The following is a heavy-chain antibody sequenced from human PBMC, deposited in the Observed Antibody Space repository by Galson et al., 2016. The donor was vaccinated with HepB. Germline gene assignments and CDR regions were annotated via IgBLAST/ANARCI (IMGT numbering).Heavy chain of an antibody. D-gene: IGHD6-13*01. J-gene: IGHJ5*02. CDR1: GYTFRRHG. CDR3: MRDPYPLAAAGTWFDP. V-gene: IGHV1-18*01. Sequence: SVKVSCKASGYTFRRHGITWVRQAPRQGLEWMGWINVYNGNTHYAEKFQGRVNMTTDTSTSTAHMELRSLTSDDSAVYYCMRDPYPLAAAGTWFDPWGQGTLVTVSS. CDR2: INVYNGNT.